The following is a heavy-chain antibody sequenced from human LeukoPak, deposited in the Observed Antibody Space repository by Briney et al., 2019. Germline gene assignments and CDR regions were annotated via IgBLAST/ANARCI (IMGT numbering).Heavy chain of an antibody. J-gene: IGHJ6*02. V-gene: IGHV1-2*06. Sequence: GASVKVSCKASGYTFTGYYMHWVRQAPGQGLEWMGRINPNSGGTNYAQKFQGRVTMTRDMSISTAYMELSRLRSDDTAVYYCARAGGYCSGGSCYYYYYGMDVWGQGTTVTVSS. CDR3: ARAGGYCSGGSCYYYYYGMDV. CDR2: INPNSGGT. D-gene: IGHD2-15*01. CDR1: GYTFTGYY.